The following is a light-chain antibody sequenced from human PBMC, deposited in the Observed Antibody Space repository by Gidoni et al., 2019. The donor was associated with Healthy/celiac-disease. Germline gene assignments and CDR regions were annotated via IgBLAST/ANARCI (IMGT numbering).Light chain of an antibody. Sequence: SALTHPASVSGSPGQSITISCTGTSSDVGGYNYVAWYQQHPGRAPKLMIYDGSNRPSGVSNRFSGSKSGNTASLTISGLQAEDEADYYCSSYTSSSTLEVFGGGTKLTVL. CDR2: DGS. J-gene: IGLJ3*02. V-gene: IGLV2-14*03. CDR1: SSDVGGYNY. CDR3: SSYTSSSTLEV.